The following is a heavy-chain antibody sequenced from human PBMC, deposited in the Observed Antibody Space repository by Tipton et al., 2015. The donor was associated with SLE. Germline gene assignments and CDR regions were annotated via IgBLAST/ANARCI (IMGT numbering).Heavy chain of an antibody. CDR2: ISGSGNII. CDR1: GFTFSNYE. CDR3: ARGPLSYGLGSPFDY. J-gene: IGHJ4*02. V-gene: IGHV3-48*03. D-gene: IGHD3-10*01. Sequence: SLRLSCAASGFTFSNYEMNWVRQAPGKGLEWVSYISGSGNIIYYADSVKGRFTISRDSATNSMYLQMNSLRAEDTAVYYCARGPLSYGLGSPFDYWGQGTLVTVSS.